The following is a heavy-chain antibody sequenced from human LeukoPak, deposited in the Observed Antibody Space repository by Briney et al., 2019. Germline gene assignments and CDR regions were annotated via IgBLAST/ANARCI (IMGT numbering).Heavy chain of an antibody. CDR2: IYYSGTT. CDR3: ASARVVAYYYMDV. D-gene: IGHD3-22*01. CDR1: GGSISSYY. Sequence: SETLSLTCTVSGGSISSYYWNWIRQPPGKGLEWIGYIYYSGTTNYNPSLKSRVTISIDTSKNQFSLKPSSVTAADTAVYYCASARVVAYYYMDVWGTGTTVTVSS. J-gene: IGHJ6*03. V-gene: IGHV4-59*01.